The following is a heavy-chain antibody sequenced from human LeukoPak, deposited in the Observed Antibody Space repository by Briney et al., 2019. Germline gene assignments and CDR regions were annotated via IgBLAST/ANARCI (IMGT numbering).Heavy chain of an antibody. Sequence: ASVKVSCRASGYTFTGYYMHWVRQAPGQGLEWMGWINPNSGGTNYAQTFQGRVTMTRDTSISTDNMELSRLRSDDTAVYYCAGSYSYYYMDVWGKGTTVTISS. V-gene: IGHV1-2*02. CDR1: GYTFTGYY. J-gene: IGHJ6*03. CDR2: INPNSGGT. CDR3: AGSYSYYYMDV. D-gene: IGHD3-10*01.